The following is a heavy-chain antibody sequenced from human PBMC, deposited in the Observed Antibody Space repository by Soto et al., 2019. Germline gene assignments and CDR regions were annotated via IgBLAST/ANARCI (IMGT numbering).Heavy chain of an antibody. Sequence: GGSLRLSCXAXGSRLSSYAMSWVREGPGKGREWGSAMRGSGGSKYYADCVRGRLTIPRDHSKNTLWRQRNSQRAEDTAVYYDSKDTIVTDPFSRCGQGTLGTVSS. D-gene: IGHD2-15*01. J-gene: IGHJ4*02. CDR2: MRGSGGSK. V-gene: IGHV3-23*01. CDR3: SKDTIVTDPFSR. CDR1: GSRLSSYA.